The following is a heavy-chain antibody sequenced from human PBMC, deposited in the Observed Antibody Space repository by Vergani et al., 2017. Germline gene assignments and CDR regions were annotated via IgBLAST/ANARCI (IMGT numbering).Heavy chain of an antibody. CDR3: ARDPTSSTHYYYYYYYMDV. CDR2: ISWNSGST. Sequence: EVQLVESGGGLVQPGRSLRLSCAASGFTFDDYAMHWVRQAPGKGLEWVSGISWNSGSTGYADSVKGRFTISRDNSKNTLYLQMNSLRAEDTAVYYCARDPTSSTHYYYYYYYMDVWGKGTTVTVSS. CDR1: GFTFDDYA. V-gene: IGHV3-9*01. D-gene: IGHD2-2*01. J-gene: IGHJ6*03.